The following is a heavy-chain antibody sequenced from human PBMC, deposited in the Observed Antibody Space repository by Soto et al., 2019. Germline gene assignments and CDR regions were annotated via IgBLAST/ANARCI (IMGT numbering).Heavy chain of an antibody. V-gene: IGHV1-69*12. CDR3: ARDCSGGGCFSDHRFYYGMDV. Sequence: QVQLVQSGAEVKKPGSSVRVSCKASGGTFSKYKITWVRQAPGQGLEWMGGIIPVFGTANYAQKFQGRVTITADESTSTAKMEVSSLRSDDTAVYYCARDCSGGGCFSDHRFYYGMDVWGQGTTVPVSS. D-gene: IGHD2-15*01. J-gene: IGHJ6*02. CDR2: IIPVFGTA. CDR1: GGTFSKYK.